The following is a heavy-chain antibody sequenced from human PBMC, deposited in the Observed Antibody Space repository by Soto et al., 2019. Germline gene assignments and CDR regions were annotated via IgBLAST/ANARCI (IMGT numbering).Heavy chain of an antibody. CDR2: IYNSGTS. Sequence: VQLVESGGGLVQPGGSLRLSCAASGFTVSSHYINWVRQAPGKGLDWVSVIYNSGTSFYADSVKGRFTVSRDTAKNSVFLQMSSLRAEDTAVYFCARGTWIVRGLIPDAFDIWGQGTMVTVSS. D-gene: IGHD3-10*01. CDR3: ARGTWIVRGLIPDAFDI. J-gene: IGHJ3*02. V-gene: IGHV3-66*01. CDR1: GFTVSSHY.